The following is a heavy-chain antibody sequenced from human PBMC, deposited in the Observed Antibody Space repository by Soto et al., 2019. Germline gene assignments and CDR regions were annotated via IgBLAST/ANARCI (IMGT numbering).Heavy chain of an antibody. CDR2: IYPGDSDT. J-gene: IGHJ4*02. D-gene: IGHD3-10*01. CDR3: ARVGFAYGPFDY. V-gene: IGHV5-51*01. CDR1: GYTFTSYS. Sequence: PGESLKISCKGSGYTFTSYSIGWVRQMPGKGLEWMGIIYPGDSDTRYSPSFQGQVTISVDKSISTAYLQWSSLKASDTAMYYCARVGFAYGPFDYWGQRTLVTVSS.